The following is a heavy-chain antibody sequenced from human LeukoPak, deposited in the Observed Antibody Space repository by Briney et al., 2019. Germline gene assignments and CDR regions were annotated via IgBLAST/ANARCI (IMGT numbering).Heavy chain of an antibody. CDR3: ARDIVGIAAAGTCFDL. Sequence: WASVKVSCKASGYTFTGYYMHWVRQAPGQGLEWMGWINPNSGGTNYAQKFQGRVTMTRDTSISTAYMELSRLRSDDTAVYYCARDIVGIAAAGTCFDLWGRGTLVTVSS. J-gene: IGHJ2*01. CDR2: INPNSGGT. D-gene: IGHD6-13*01. CDR1: GYTFTGYY. V-gene: IGHV1-2*02.